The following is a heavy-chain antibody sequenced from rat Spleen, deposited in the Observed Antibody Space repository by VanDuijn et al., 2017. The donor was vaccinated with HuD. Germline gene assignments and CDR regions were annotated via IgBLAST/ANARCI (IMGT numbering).Heavy chain of an antibody. Sequence: EVQLQESGPGLVKPSQSLSLTCSVTGYSITSNYWVWIRMFPGNKMEWIGHISYSGSTRYNPSLKSRISSTRDTSKNQFFLQLNSVTTEDTATYYCASLYSSYSLYYFDYWGQGVMVTVSS. CDR3: ASLYSSYSLYYFDY. D-gene: IGHD1-2*01. V-gene: IGHV3-1*01. CDR1: GYSITSNY. CDR2: ISYSGST. J-gene: IGHJ2*01.